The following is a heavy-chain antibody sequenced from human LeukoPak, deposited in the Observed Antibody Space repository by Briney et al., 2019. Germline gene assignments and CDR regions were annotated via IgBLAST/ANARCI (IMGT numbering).Heavy chain of an antibody. V-gene: IGHV1-18*01. CDR2: ISAYNGNT. Sequence: ASVKVSCKASGYTFTSYGISWVRQAPGQGLEWMGWISAYNGNTNYAQKLQGRVTMTTDTSTSTAYMELRSLRSDDTAVYYCARDARITMIVVDDGAMFDPWGQGTLVTVSS. J-gene: IGHJ5*02. CDR1: GYTFTSYG. CDR3: ARDARITMIVVDDGAMFDP. D-gene: IGHD3-22*01.